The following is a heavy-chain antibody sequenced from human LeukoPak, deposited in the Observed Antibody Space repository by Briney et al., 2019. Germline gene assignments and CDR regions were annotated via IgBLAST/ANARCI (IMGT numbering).Heavy chain of an antibody. CDR2: ISYDGSNK. CDR1: GFTFSSYG. Sequence: PGGSLRLSCAASGFTFSSYGMHWVRQAPGKGLEWVAVISYDGSNKYYADSVKGRFTISRDNSKNTLYLQMNSLRVEDTAVYYCAKDRANWAIDDWGQGTQVTVSS. J-gene: IGHJ4*02. CDR3: AKDRANWAIDD. V-gene: IGHV3-30*18. D-gene: IGHD3-16*01.